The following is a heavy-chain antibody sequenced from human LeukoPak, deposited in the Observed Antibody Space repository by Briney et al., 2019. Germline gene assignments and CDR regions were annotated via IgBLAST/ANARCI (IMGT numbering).Heavy chain of an antibody. V-gene: IGHV1-69*04. J-gene: IGHJ5*02. Sequence: ASVKVSCKASGATFTSYAISWVRQAPGQGLEWMGRIIPILGIANYAQKFQGRVTITADKSTSTAYMELSSLRSEDTAVYYCAREFTREKPGIAAAGRGIWFDPWGQGTLVTVSS. CDR1: GATFTSYA. D-gene: IGHD6-13*01. CDR2: IIPILGIA. CDR3: AREFTREKPGIAAAGRGIWFDP.